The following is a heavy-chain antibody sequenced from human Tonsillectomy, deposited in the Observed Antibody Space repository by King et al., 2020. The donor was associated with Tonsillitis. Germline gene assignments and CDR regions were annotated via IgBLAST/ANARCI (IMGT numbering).Heavy chain of an antibody. Sequence: QLVQSGGGLVKPGGSLRLSCAASGFTFSGAWMTWVRQPPEKGLEWVARIQSKIEGGTKDYAAPVKGRFTIAREDSKTTLYLEMNSLKTEDTAVYYCATGLRRTDADYWGQGTLVTVSS. V-gene: IGHV3-15*01. CDR1: GFTFSGAW. J-gene: IGHJ4*02. CDR3: ATGLRRTDADY. CDR2: IQSKIEGGTK.